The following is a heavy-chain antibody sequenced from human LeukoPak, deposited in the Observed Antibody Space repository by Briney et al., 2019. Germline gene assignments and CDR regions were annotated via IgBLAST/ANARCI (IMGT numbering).Heavy chain of an antibody. CDR3: ASRYSPFDF. Sequence: GGSLRLSCAASGFTFSDYYMSWIRQAPGKGLEWVSYISSSGSSTYYADSVKGRFTISRDNAKNSLYLQMNSLRVEDTAVYYCASRYSPFDFWGQGTLVTVPS. CDR2: ISSSGSST. J-gene: IGHJ4*02. V-gene: IGHV3-11*01. CDR1: GFTFSDYY. D-gene: IGHD5-18*01.